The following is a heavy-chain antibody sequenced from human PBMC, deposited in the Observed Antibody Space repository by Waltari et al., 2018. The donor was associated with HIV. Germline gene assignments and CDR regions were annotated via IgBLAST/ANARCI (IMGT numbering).Heavy chain of an antibody. J-gene: IGHJ4*02. CDR3: TKGMYANQDYFDN. CDR2: NYPGDSDT. CDR1: GYRFSTYW. D-gene: IGHD2-8*01. V-gene: IGHV5-51*03. Sequence: EVQLVQSGAEVKKPGESLKISCKGSGYRFSTYWVGWVRQMPGTGLEWMGINYPGDSDTRYSPSFQGQVTISADKSIRTAYLQWSSLKASDTAIYYCTKGMYANQDYFDNWGQGTLVTVSS.